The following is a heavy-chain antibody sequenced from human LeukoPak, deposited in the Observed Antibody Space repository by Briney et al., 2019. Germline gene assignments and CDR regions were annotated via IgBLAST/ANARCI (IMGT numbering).Heavy chain of an antibody. CDR1: GFTVGNNH. D-gene: IGHD6-19*01. Sequence: GGSLRLSCAASGFTVGNNHMNWVRQAPGKGLEWVSLIYSGGNTQYADSVKGRFTISRDNSKNTLYLQMNSLRAEDTALYYCAKDRTGIALAGMFFDVWGQGTLVTVSS. J-gene: IGHJ4*02. CDR3: AKDRTGIALAGMFFDV. CDR2: IYSGGNT. V-gene: IGHV3-53*01.